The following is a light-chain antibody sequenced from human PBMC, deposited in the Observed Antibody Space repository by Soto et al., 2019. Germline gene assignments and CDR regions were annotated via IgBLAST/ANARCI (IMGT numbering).Light chain of an antibody. V-gene: IGLV1-47*01. CDR3: AAWDDSLNGFVV. J-gene: IGLJ2*01. CDR2: RDN. Sequence: QAVVTQAPSASGTPGQRVTISCSGSSSNIGSNFVYWYQHLPGTAPKVLIYRDNQRPSGVPDRFSGSKSGTSASLAISGLRSEDEADYYCAAWDDSLNGFVVFGGGTKVTVL. CDR1: SSNIGSNF.